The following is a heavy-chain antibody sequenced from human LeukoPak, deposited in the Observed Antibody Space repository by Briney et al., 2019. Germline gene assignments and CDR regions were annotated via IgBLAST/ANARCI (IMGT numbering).Heavy chain of an antibody. V-gene: IGHV1-8*01. CDR1: GYTFTSYD. Sequence: ASVKVSCKASGYTFTSYDINWVRQATGQGLEWMGWMNPNSGNTGYAQKFQGRVTMTRNTYISTAYMELSRLRSEDSAVYYWARGYHFWACDIWGQGTMVTVSS. CDR3: ARGYHFWACDI. D-gene: IGHD2/OR15-2a*01. CDR2: MNPNSGNT. J-gene: IGHJ3*02.